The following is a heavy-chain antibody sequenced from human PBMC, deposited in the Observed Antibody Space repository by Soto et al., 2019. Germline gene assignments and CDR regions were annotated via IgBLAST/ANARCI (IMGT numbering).Heavy chain of an antibody. V-gene: IGHV5-51*01. D-gene: IGHD4-17*01. J-gene: IGHJ3*01. CDR2: IYPGDSDT. CDR1: GYSFTSYW. Sequence: GECLKISCKGSGYSFTSYWIGWVRQMPVKGLEWMGIIYPGDSDTRYSPSFQGQVTISADKSISTAYLQWSSLKASDTAMYYCARYGDRIGGGVSGWGQGKMVTVSS. CDR3: ARYGDRIGGGVSG.